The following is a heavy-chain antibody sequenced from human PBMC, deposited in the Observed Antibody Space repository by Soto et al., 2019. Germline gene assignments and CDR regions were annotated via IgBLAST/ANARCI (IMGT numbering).Heavy chain of an antibody. J-gene: IGHJ6*02. V-gene: IGHV1-8*02. D-gene: IGHD5-18*01. CDR1: GYTFTGYY. Sequence: GASVKVSCKASGYTFTGYYMHWVRQATGQGLEWMGWMNPNSGNTGYAQKFQGRVTMTRNTSISTAYMELSSLRSEDTAVYYCARSRDTAMAYYYYYYGMDVWGQGTTVTVSS. CDR2: MNPNSGNT. CDR3: ARSRDTAMAYYYYYYGMDV.